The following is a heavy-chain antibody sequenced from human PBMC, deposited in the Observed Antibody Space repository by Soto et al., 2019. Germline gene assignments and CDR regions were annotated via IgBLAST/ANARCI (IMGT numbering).Heavy chain of an antibody. Sequence: EVHLVESGGGLVQPGESLRLSCTASRFSLDTYWMHWVRQIPGQGLVWVSRISPDATTTTYADSVKGLFTVSRDTAKNALYLQMNSPRAADTAVYSCASEHRGNDPGEYSSPGVAVWGQGLTVTVSS. CDR2: ISPDATTT. CDR1: RFSLDTYW. D-gene: IGHD7-27*01. J-gene: IGHJ6*02. CDR3: ASEHRGNDPGEYSSPGVAV. V-gene: IGHV3-74*03.